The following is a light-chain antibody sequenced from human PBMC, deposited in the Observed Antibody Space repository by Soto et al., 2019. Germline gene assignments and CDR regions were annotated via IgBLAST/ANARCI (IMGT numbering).Light chain of an antibody. Sequence: QSVLTQPPSASGTPGQRVTISCSGSSSNIGSNSVNWYQQLPGTAPKLLIYSTNQRPSGVPDRFSGSKSDTSASLAISGLQSEDEADYYCAAWDDSLKGEVVFGGGTQLTVL. CDR1: SSNIGSNS. V-gene: IGLV1-44*01. CDR3: AAWDDSLKGEVV. CDR2: STN. J-gene: IGLJ2*01.